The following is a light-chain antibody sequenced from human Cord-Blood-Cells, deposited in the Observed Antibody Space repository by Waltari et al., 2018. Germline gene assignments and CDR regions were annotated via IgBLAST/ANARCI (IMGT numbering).Light chain of an antibody. CDR3: NSRDSSGNHPWV. CDR1: SLRSYY. J-gene: IGLJ3*02. CDR2: GKN. Sequence: SSELTQDPAVSVALGQTVRITCQGDSLRSYYASWYQQKPGQAPVLVIYGKNNRPSGIRDRFSGSSSGNTASLTITGAQAEDEADYYCNSRDSSGNHPWVFGGGTKLTVL. V-gene: IGLV3-19*01.